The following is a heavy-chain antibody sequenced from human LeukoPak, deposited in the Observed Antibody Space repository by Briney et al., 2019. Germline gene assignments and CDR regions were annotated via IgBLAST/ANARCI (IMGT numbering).Heavy chain of an antibody. Sequence: GESLKISCKGSGYSFTSYWIGWVRQMPEKGLEWMGIIYPGDSDTRYSPSFQGQVTISADKSISTAYLQWSSLKASDTAMYYCARQHALGPNIGDYVDYWGQGTLVTVSS. D-gene: IGHD2/OR15-2a*01. CDR2: IYPGDSDT. V-gene: IGHV5-51*01. CDR3: ARQHALGPNIGDYVDY. J-gene: IGHJ4*02. CDR1: GYSFTSYW.